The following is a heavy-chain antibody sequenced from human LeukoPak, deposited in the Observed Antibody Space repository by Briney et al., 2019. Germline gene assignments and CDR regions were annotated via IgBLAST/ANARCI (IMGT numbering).Heavy chain of an antibody. CDR1: GFTFSSYS. CDR2: ISSSSSYI. V-gene: IGHV3-21*01. Sequence: AGGSLRLSCAASGFTFSSYSMNWVRQAPGKGLVWVSSISSSSSYIYYADSVKGRFTISRDNAKNSLYLQMNSLRAEDTAVYYCARDCRATSCFSLDYWGQGTLVTVSS. J-gene: IGHJ4*02. D-gene: IGHD1-26*01. CDR3: ARDCRATSCFSLDY.